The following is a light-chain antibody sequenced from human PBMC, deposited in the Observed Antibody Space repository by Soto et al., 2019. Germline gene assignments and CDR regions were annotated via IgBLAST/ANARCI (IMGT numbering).Light chain of an antibody. J-gene: IGKJ4*01. V-gene: IGKV3-20*01. CDR1: QSVSSSY. CDR3: QQYGSSLWLLT. CDR2: GAS. Sequence: EIVLTQSPGTLSLSPGERATLSCRASQSVSSSYLAWYQQKPGQAPRLLIYGASSRATGIPDRFSGSGSGTDFTLTISRLEPEDFAVYYCQQYGSSLWLLTFCGGTKVEIK.